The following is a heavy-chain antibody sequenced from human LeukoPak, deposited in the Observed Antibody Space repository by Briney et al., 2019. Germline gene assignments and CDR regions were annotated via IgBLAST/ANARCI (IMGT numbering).Heavy chain of an antibody. J-gene: IGHJ5*02. CDR2: IKQDGSEK. Sequence: GGSLRLSCAASGFTFSSYWMSWVRQAPGKGLEWVANIKQDGSEKYYVDSVKGRFTISRDNAKNSLYLQMNSLRAEDTAVYYCARSHDYGDYPNWFDPWGQGTLVTVSS. V-gene: IGHV3-7*01. CDR3: ARSHDYGDYPNWFDP. D-gene: IGHD4-17*01. CDR1: GFTFSSYW.